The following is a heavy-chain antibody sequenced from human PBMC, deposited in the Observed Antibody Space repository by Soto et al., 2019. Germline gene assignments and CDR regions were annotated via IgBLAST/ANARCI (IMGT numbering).Heavy chain of an antibody. Sequence: QITLKESGPTLVKPTQTLTLTCTFSGFSLSTSGVGVGWIRQPPGKALEWLALIYWDDDKRYSPSLKSRRTIPKDPTTYRVVLTMTHIDPRDTATYYCAHRRSALGYSRRWLPEIFDYGGQGTLVTVSS. CDR2: IYWDDDK. CDR1: GFSLSTSGVG. D-gene: IGHD6-13*01. V-gene: IGHV2-5*02. J-gene: IGHJ4*02. CDR3: AHRRSALGYSRRWLPEIFDY.